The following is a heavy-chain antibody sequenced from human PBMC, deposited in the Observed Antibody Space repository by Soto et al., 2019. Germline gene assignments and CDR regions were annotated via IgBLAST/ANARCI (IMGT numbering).Heavy chain of an antibody. CDR3: ARSQXGEFQLLYALDV. J-gene: IGHJ3*01. D-gene: IGHD2-2*01. CDR2: ILPIFGTS. Sequence: QVQLVQSGAEVKKPASSVKVSCKASGGIFSRHGINWVRQAPGQGLEWMGGILPIFGTSKYAEKFQGRVXXXXXXXXXXXXXXXXXXXXXXTGVXXCARSQXGEFQLLYALDVWGQ. CDR1: GGIFSRHG. V-gene: IGHV1-69*01.